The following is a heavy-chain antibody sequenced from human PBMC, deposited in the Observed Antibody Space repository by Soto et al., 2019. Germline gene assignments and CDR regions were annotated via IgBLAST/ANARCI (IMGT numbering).Heavy chain of an antibody. CDR1: GGSISTYY. J-gene: IGHJ4*02. Sequence: QVQLQESGPGLVKPSETLSLSCSVSGGSISTYYWGWIRQPPGKGLEWIGYIFYNGKTNYNPSLESLVSISVDTSNKQYSLKLSSVTPADTAVYYCARHFPIGNNWNYFDYWGQGTLVTVSS. CDR2: IFYNGKT. V-gene: IGHV4-59*01. D-gene: IGHD1-1*01. CDR3: ARHFPIGNNWNYFDY.